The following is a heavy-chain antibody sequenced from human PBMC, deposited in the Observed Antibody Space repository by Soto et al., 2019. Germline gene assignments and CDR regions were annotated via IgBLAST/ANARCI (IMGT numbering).Heavy chain of an antibody. CDR3: ARDLGGPDY. CDR2: INNDGSST. CDR1: VFTLDNYW. V-gene: IGHV3-74*01. D-gene: IGHD3-16*01. Sequence: GGSLRLSCAASVFTLDNYWMHWVREAPGKGLVWVSRINNDGSSTAYADPVKGRFTISRDNAKNTLYLQMNSLRAEDTAIYYCARDLGGPDYWGQGTLVTVSS. J-gene: IGHJ4*02.